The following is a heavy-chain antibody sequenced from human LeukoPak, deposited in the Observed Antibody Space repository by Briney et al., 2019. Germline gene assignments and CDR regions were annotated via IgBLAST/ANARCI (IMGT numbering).Heavy chain of an antibody. CDR1: GFTFDDYA. CDR2: ISWNSGSI. J-gene: IGHJ4*02. Sequence: PGGSLRLSCAASGFTFDDYAMHWVRQAPGKGLEWVSGISWNSGSIGYADSVKGRFTISRDNAKNSLYLQMNSLRAEDTAVYYCAREGESYRRNYYFDYWGQGTLVTVSS. D-gene: IGHD3-16*01. CDR3: AREGESYRRNYYFDY. V-gene: IGHV3-9*01.